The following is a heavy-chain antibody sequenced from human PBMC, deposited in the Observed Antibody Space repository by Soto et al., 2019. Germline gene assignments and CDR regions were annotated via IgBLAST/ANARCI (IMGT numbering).Heavy chain of an antibody. J-gene: IGHJ6*02. V-gene: IGHV3-48*02. D-gene: IGHD2-15*01. Sequence: GGSLRLSCAASGFTFSSYSMNWVRQAPGKGLEWVSYISSSSSTIYYADSVKGRFTISRDNAKNSLYLQMNSLRDEDTSVYYCAREDCGGGSCYSRHYGMDVWGQGTTVTVSS. CDR1: GFTFSSYS. CDR2: ISSSSSTI. CDR3: AREDCGGGSCYSRHYGMDV.